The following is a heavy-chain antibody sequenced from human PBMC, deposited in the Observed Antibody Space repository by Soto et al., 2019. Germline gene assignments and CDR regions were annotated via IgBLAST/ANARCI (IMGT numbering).Heavy chain of an antibody. CDR3: ARDSLFSAARQAYYYYGMDV. Sequence: ASVKVSCKASGYTFTSYGISWVRQAPGQGLERMGWISAYNGNTNYAQKLQGRVTMTTDTSTSTAYMELRSLRSDDTAVYYCARDSLFSAARQAYYYYGMDVWGQGTTVTVSS. CDR1: GYTFTSYG. V-gene: IGHV1-18*01. D-gene: IGHD6-6*01. CDR2: ISAYNGNT. J-gene: IGHJ6*02.